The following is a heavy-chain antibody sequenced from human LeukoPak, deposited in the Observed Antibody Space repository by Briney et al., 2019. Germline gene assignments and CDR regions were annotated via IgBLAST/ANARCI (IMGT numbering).Heavy chain of an antibody. CDR3: ARYSGSYLIDY. Sequence: ASVKVSCKASGYTFTGYYMHWVRQAPGQGLEWMGRINPNSGGTNYAQKFQGRVTMTRETSISTACMELSRLRSDDTAVYYCARYSGSYLIDYWGQGTLVTVSS. CDR1: GYTFTGYY. J-gene: IGHJ4*02. V-gene: IGHV1-2*06. D-gene: IGHD1-26*01. CDR2: INPNSGGT.